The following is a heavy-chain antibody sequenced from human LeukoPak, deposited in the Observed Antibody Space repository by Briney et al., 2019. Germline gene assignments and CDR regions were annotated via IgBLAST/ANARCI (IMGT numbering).Heavy chain of an antibody. J-gene: IGHJ2*01. CDR1: GFTFSTYD. V-gene: IGHV3-23*01. CDR3: AKVRPYWYFDL. CDR2: ISSGGDRT. Sequence: PGGSLRLSCAASGFTFSTYDMTWVRQAAGQGLEWVSSISSGGDRTYHADSGTGRFSIPRDNSKNTLYLQMNSLRAEDTAVYYCAKVRPYWYFDLWGRGTLVTVSS.